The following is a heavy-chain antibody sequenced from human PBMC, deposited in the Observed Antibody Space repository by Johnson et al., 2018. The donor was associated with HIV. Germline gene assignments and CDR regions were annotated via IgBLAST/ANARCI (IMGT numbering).Heavy chain of an antibody. D-gene: IGHD2-15*01. CDR2: INWNGGST. V-gene: IGHV3-20*04. J-gene: IGHJ3*02. CDR3: ARVLIVVVVAAEIDAFDI. CDR1: GFTFDDYG. Sequence: VQLVESGGGVVRPGGSLRLSCAASGFTFDDYGMSWVRQAPGKGLEWVSDINWNGGSTGYADSVKGRFTISRDNAKNSLYLQMISRRAEDTALYYCARVLIVVVVAAEIDAFDIWGQGTMVTVSS.